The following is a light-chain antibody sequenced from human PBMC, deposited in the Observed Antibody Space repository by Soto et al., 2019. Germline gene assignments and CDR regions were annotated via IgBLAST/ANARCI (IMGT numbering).Light chain of an antibody. J-gene: IGKJ1*01. CDR2: GAS. CDR3: QQFYNWPRT. CDR1: QSVSSN. Sequence: EIVMTQSPGTLSVSPGERATLSCRASQSVSSNLAWYQQKPGQAPRLLIYGASTRATGIPARFSGSGSETEFTLTISSLQSEDFAVYYYQQFYNWPRTFGQGT. V-gene: IGKV3-15*01.